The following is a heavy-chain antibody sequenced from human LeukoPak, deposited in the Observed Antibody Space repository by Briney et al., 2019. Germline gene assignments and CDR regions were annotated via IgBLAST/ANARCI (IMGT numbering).Heavy chain of an antibody. CDR3: ATYQIGYNWNAD. J-gene: IGHJ4*02. Sequence: ASAKVSCKVSGYTFTELSMHWGRQAPGKGLEWMGGFEPEDGETIYAQKFQGRVTMTEDTSTDTAYMELSSLRSEDTAVYYCATYQIGYNWNADWGQGTLVTVSS. CDR1: GYTFTELS. CDR2: FEPEDGET. D-gene: IGHD1-1*01. V-gene: IGHV1-24*01.